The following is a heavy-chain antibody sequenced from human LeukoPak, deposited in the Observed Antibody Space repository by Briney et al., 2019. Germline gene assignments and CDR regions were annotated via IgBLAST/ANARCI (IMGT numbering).Heavy chain of an antibody. Sequence: GASVEVSCKASGYTFTSYGISWVRQAPGQGLEWMGWISAYNGNTNYAQRLQGRVTMTTDTSTSTAYMELRSLRSDDTAVYYCARENYYDSSGYFDYWGQGTLVTVSS. CDR3: ARENYYDSSGYFDY. J-gene: IGHJ4*02. V-gene: IGHV1-18*01. CDR2: ISAYNGNT. D-gene: IGHD3-22*01. CDR1: GYTFTSYG.